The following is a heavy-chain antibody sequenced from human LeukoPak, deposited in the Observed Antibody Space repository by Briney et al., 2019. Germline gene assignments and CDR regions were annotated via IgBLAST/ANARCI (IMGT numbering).Heavy chain of an antibody. V-gene: IGHV3-23*01. CDR1: GFTFSSYW. CDR2: IHGSGETT. CDR3: AKDPNGDYVGAFDS. D-gene: IGHD4-17*01. J-gene: IGHJ3*02. Sequence: WGSLRLSCAASGFTFSSYWMSWVRQAPGKRLEWVSGIHGSGETTYYADSVKGRFTISRDNSREMLYLQMNSLRVEDTAVYYCAKDPNGDYVGAFDSWGQGTMVTVSS.